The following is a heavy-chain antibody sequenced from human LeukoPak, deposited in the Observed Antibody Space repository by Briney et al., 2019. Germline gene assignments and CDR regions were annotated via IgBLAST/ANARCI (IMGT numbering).Heavy chain of an antibody. D-gene: IGHD3-3*01. CDR3: ARGPGDFWSGYYHAFDI. CDR2: INHSGST. J-gene: IGHJ3*02. V-gene: IGHV4-34*01. CDR1: GGSFSGYY. Sequence: SETLSLTCAVYGGSFSGYYWSWIRQPPGKGLEWIGEINHSGSTNYNPSLKSRVTISVDTSKNQFSLKLSSVTAADTAVYYCARGPGDFWSGYYHAFDIWGQGTMVTVSS.